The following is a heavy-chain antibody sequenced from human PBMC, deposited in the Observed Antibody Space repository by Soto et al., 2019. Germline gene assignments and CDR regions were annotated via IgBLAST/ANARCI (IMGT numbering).Heavy chain of an antibody. CDR3: SRGTSRFDYGLDV. CDR2: IGSNTYGGTT. J-gene: IGHJ6*02. D-gene: IGHD1-7*01. CDR1: GFTFGDYA. V-gene: IGHV3-49*04. Sequence: QPVGSLRLSCTASGFTFGDYAMNWVRQAPGKGLEWVGFIGSNTYGGTTEYAASVKGRFTISRDDSRSIAYLQMNSLKPEDTAVYYCSRGTSRFDYGLDVWGQGTTVTVSS.